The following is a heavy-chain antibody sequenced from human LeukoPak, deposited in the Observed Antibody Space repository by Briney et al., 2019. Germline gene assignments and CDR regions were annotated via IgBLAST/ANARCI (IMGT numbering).Heavy chain of an antibody. Sequence: GGSLRLSCAASGFTFSNYGLHWVRQAPGKGLEWLAVMWFDGSQKYYADSVKGRFTISRDNSKSMLYLQMNSLRAEDTAIYYCARDITGDPPPYYFDYWGQGSLVTVSS. J-gene: IGHJ4*02. CDR2: MWFDGSQK. V-gene: IGHV3-33*01. D-gene: IGHD7-27*01. CDR3: ARDITGDPPPYYFDY. CDR1: GFTFSNYG.